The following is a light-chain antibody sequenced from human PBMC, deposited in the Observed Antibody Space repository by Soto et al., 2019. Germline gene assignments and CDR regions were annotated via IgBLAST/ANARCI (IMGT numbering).Light chain of an antibody. J-gene: IGKJ5*01. V-gene: IGKV3-11*01. CDR2: DAY. CDR3: QQRSNSPPWIT. Sequence: EVVLTQSPVTLSLSPGEIATLSCRASQSFRGLLAWYQQKPGQAPRLLIYDAYNRATGIPPRFSGSGSGTDFTLTISSLEPEDSAVYYCQQRSNSPPWITFGQGTRLEIK. CDR1: QSFRGL.